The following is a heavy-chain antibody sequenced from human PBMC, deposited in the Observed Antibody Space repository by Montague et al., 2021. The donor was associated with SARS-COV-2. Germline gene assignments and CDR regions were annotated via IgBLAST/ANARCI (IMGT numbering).Heavy chain of an antibody. Sequence: SETLSLTCAVSGASLAGGYWWSWVRQSPGKGLEWIAEIHHTGGSNYNPSLVSRVTIFLDHSKNHLTLTLSSVTAADTAMYYCARHPVWQQLGTWGQGTLVTVSA. J-gene: IGHJ5*02. V-gene: IGHV4-4*02. D-gene: IGHD1-1*01. CDR3: ARHPVWQQLGT. CDR1: GASLAGGYW. CDR2: IHHTGGS.